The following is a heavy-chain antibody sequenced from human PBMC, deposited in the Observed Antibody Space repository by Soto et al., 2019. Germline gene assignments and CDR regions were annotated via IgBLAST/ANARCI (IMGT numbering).Heavy chain of an antibody. CDR1: GYTFTAYY. V-gene: IGHV1-2*02. Sequence: GASVKVSCKASGYTFTAYYLHWVRQAPGQGLEWMGWINSNSGATNYAQKFQGRVTMARDTSISTAYMELSGLRSDDTAVYYCARESLVTGTRHFDYWGQGTLVTAPQ. CDR2: INSNSGAT. D-gene: IGHD1-7*01. CDR3: ARESLVTGTRHFDY. J-gene: IGHJ4*02.